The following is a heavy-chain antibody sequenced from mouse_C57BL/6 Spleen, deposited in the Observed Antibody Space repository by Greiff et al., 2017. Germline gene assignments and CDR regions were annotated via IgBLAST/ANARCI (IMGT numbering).Heavy chain of an antibody. CDR2: IYPRSGNT. D-gene: IGHD2-1*01. V-gene: IGHV1-81*01. CDR1: GYTFTSYG. J-gene: IGHJ3*01. Sequence: QVQLQQSGAELARPGASVKLSCKASGYTFTSYGISWVKQRTGQGLEWIGEIYPRSGNTYYNEKFKGKATLTADKSSSTAYMELRSLTSEDSAVYFCAREGDSLLPFTYWGQGTLVTVSA. CDR3: AREGDSLLPFTY.